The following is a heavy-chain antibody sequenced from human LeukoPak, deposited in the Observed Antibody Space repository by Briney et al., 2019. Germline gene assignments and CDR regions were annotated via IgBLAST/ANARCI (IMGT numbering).Heavy chain of an antibody. CDR2: IYYNGAT. CDR3: TRSDYSTYFNY. Sequence: SETLSLTCTVSGGSITDYYWIWIRQPPGKGLEYIGYIYYNGATNYNPSLKGRVTISVDTSKNQFSLNLRSVTAADTAVYYCTRSDYSTYFNYWGPGTLVTVSS. V-gene: IGHV4-59*01. J-gene: IGHJ4*02. CDR1: GGSITDYY. D-gene: IGHD2-15*01.